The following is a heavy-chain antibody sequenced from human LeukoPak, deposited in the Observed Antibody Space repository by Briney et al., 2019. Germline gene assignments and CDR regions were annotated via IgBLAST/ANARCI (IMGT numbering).Heavy chain of an antibody. V-gene: IGHV4-34*01. D-gene: IGHD5-24*01. CDR1: GGSISSYY. Sequence: PSETLSLTCSVSGGSISSYYWSWIRQPPGKGVEWIGEINHSGSTNYNPSLKSRVTISVDTSKNQFSLKLSSVTAADTAVYYCARMQRRDGYNSAAGFDYWGQGTLVTVSS. J-gene: IGHJ4*02. CDR3: ARMQRRDGYNSAAGFDY. CDR2: INHSGST.